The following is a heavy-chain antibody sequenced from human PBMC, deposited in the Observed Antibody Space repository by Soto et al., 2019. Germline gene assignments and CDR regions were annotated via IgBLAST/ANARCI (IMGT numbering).Heavy chain of an antibody. CDR3: ARDSSLAVYFDY. Sequence: GGSLRLSCAASGFTFSSYSMNWVRQAPGKGLEWVSSISSSSSSIYYADSVKGRITISRDNAKNSLYLQMNSLRAEDTAVYYCARDSSLAVYFDYWGQGTLVTVSS. V-gene: IGHV3-21*01. J-gene: IGHJ4*02. D-gene: IGHD2-15*01. CDR2: ISSSSSSI. CDR1: GFTFSSYS.